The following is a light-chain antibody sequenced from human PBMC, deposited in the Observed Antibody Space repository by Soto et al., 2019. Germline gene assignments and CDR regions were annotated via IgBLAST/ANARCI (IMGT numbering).Light chain of an antibody. V-gene: IGLV2-14*01. Sequence: QSALTQPASVSGSPGQSITISCTGTSSDIGGYKYVSWYQQHLGKAPKLMIYEVSNRPSGISNRFSGSKSGNTASLTISGLQAEDEADYYCSSYTTSITYVFGTGTKVTVL. CDR1: SSDIGGYKY. CDR2: EVS. CDR3: SSYTTSITYV. J-gene: IGLJ1*01.